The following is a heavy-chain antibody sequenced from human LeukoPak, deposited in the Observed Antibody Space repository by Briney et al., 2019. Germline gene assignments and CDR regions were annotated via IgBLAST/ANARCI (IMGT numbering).Heavy chain of an antibody. D-gene: IGHD6-19*01. J-gene: IGHJ5*02. CDR1: GGSISSYY. CDR2: IYTSRST. Sequence: SETLSLTCTVSGGSISSYYWSWIRQPAGKGLEWIGRIYTSRSTNYNPSLKSRVTMSVDTSKNQFSLKLSSVTAADTAVYYCARDSQWLIYNWFDPWGQGTLVTVSS. CDR3: ARDSQWLIYNWFDP. V-gene: IGHV4-4*07.